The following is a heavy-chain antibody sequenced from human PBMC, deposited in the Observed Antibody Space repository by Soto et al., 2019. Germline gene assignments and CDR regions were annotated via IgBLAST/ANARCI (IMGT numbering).Heavy chain of an antibody. CDR2: IYKSGRT. Sequence: QVHLQESGPGLLKPSQTLSLTCAVSGDSIGSGDFYWTWIRQSPGKGLEYIGYIYKSGRTYYNPSLKSRPMISVHPSKSQFFLSLSSVPAADTAMYCCARSLSASSGWFDPWGQGTLVTVSS. CDR1: GDSIGSGDFY. D-gene: IGHD6-6*01. CDR3: ARSLSASSGWFDP. V-gene: IGHV4-30-4*01. J-gene: IGHJ5*02.